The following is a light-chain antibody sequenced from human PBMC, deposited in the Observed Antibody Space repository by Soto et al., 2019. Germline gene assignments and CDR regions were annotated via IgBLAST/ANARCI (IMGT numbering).Light chain of an antibody. V-gene: IGKV1-8*01. Sequence: AIRMTQSPSSLSASTGDRVTITCRASQGISSYLAWYQQKPGKAPKLLIHAASTLQSGVPSRFSGSGSGTDFTLTISFLQSEDFATYYCQQYYSYPYTFGQGTKVDIK. J-gene: IGKJ2*01. CDR2: AAS. CDR3: QQYYSYPYT. CDR1: QGISSY.